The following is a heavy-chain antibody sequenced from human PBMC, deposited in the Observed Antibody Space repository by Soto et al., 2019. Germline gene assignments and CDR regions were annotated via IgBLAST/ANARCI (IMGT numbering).Heavy chain of an antibody. CDR1: GFTVSNNY. J-gene: IGHJ4*02. V-gene: IGHV3-53*01. Sequence: EVQLVESGGGLIQPGGSLRLSCAVSGFTVSNNYMSWVRQAPGKGLEGVSVIYSGGYTAYGDSVKGRFTISRNNSKNRLFLKDTTLGPGRTAVCYGARPPGGGGYWGQGTLVTVSS. D-gene: IGHD3-10*01. CDR3: ARPPGGGGY. CDR2: IYSGGYT.